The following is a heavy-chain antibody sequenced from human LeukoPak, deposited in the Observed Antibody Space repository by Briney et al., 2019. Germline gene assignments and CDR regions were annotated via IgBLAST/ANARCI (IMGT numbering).Heavy chain of an antibody. Sequence: PGGSLKLSCAASGFTFSTYAMHWVRQAPGKGLEYVSAFSSNGGTTYYANSVKGRFTISRDNSKNTLYLQMGSLRTEDMAVYYCARAGGWYYFDYWGQGTLVTVSS. D-gene: IGHD6-19*01. CDR2: FSSNGGTT. V-gene: IGHV3-64*01. J-gene: IGHJ4*02. CDR3: ARAGGWYYFDY. CDR1: GFTFSTYA.